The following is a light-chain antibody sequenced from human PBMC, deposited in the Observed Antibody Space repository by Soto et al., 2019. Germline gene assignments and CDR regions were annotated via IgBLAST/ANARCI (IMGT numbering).Light chain of an antibody. CDR2: EDN. V-gene: IGLV6-57*01. Sequence: NFMLTQPHSLSESQGKTVTISCTRSSGRIASNYVHWYQQRPGSSPTTVIYEDNQRPSGVPDRVSGSIDSSSNSASLTISGLKPEDEADYYCQSYDTTKWVFGGGTKVTVL. CDR3: QSYDTTKWV. J-gene: IGLJ3*02. CDR1: SGRIASNY.